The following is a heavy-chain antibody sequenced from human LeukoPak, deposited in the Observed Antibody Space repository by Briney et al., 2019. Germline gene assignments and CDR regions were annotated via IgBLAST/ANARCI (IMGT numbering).Heavy chain of an antibody. CDR2: IYYSGST. CDR1: GGSISSYY. D-gene: IGHD2-2*01. V-gene: IGHV4-59*05. Sequence: SETLSLTCTVSGGSISSYYWSWIRQPPGKGLEWIGSIYYSGSTYYNPSLKSRITISVDTSKNQFTLKLSSVTAADTAVYYCARGYCSSTSCYGIVEYWGQGTLVTVSS. CDR3: ARGYCSSTSCYGIVEY. J-gene: IGHJ4*02.